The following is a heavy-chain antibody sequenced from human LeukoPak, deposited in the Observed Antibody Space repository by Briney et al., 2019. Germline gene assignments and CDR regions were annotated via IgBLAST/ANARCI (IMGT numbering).Heavy chain of an antibody. CDR1: GYTFTGYD. V-gene: IGHV1-2*02. J-gene: IGHJ4*02. CDR3: ARAYSGDN. CDR2: INPNSGGT. D-gene: IGHD2-15*01. Sequence: ASGNFSCKAAGYTFTGYDMHWGRPGPVQGLESMGVINPNSGGTNYAQKFQGRVTMTRDTSISTAYMELSRLRSDDTAVYYCARAYSGDNWGQGTLVTVSS.